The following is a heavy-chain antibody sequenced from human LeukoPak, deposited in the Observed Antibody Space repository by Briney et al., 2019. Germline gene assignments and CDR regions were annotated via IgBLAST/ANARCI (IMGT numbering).Heavy chain of an antibody. D-gene: IGHD6-19*01. CDR2: ISYDGSNK. J-gene: IGHJ4*02. CDR3: ARVHGIAVAGTEEFFDY. V-gene: IGHV3-30-3*01. Sequence: PGGSLRLSCAASGFTFSSYAMHWVRQAPGKGLEWVAVISYDGSNKYYADSVKGRFTISRDNAKNSLYLQMNSLRAEDTAVYYCARVHGIAVAGTEEFFDYWGQGTLVTVSS. CDR1: GFTFSSYA.